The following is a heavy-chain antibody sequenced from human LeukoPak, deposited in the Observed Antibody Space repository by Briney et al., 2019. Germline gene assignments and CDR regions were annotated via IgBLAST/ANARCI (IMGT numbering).Heavy chain of an antibody. Sequence: PSETLSLTCTVSGGSISSSSYYWGWIRQPPGKGLEWIGSIYYSGSTYYNPSLKSRVTISVDTSKNQFSLKVRSVTAADTAVYYCARLGTPNSDAFDIWGQGTMVTVSS. D-gene: IGHD2-15*01. V-gene: IGHV4-39*01. CDR2: IYYSGST. CDR3: ARLGTPNSDAFDI. J-gene: IGHJ3*02. CDR1: GGSISSSSYY.